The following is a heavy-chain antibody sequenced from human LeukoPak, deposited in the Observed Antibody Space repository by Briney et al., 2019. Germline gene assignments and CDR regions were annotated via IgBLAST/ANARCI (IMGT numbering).Heavy chain of an antibody. CDR3: ARVRCSGGSCPYYYYYYYMDV. CDR1: GGSISSSSYY. CDR2: IHYSGST. V-gene: IGHV4-39*07. J-gene: IGHJ6*03. D-gene: IGHD2-15*01. Sequence: SETLSLTCTVSGGSISSSSYYWAWIRQPPGKGLEWIGSIHYSGSTYFNPSLQSRVTISIDTSKNQFSLKLRFVTAADTAVYYCARVRCSGGSCPYYYYYYYMDVWGKGTTVTVSS.